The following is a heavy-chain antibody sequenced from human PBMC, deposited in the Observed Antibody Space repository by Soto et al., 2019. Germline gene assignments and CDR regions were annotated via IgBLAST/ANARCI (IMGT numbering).Heavy chain of an antibody. CDR1: GFTFSSYS. CDR3: ARAHEKTTSSGRGIDY. D-gene: IGHD6-19*01. Sequence: GGSLRLSCAASGFTFSSYSMNWVRQAPGKGLEWVSSISSSSSYIYYADSVKGRFTISRDNAKNSLYLQMNSLRAEDTAVYYCARAHEKTTSSGRGIDYWGQGTLVTVSS. CDR2: ISSSSSYI. J-gene: IGHJ4*02. V-gene: IGHV3-21*01.